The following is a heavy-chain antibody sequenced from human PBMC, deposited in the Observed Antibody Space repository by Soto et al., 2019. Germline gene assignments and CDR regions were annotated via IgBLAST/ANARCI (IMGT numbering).Heavy chain of an antibody. CDR2: IYPGDSDP. CDR1: GYSFTSDW. J-gene: IGHJ6*02. CDR3: ARHKSSSWYPDYYSYYGMDV. D-gene: IGHD6-13*01. Sequence: GESVKISCTGSGYSFTSDWIGWVRQMPRKGLEWMGIIYPGDSDPRYSPSFQGQVTISADKSTGTAYLQWNSLKASDTAMYYCARHKSSSWYPDYYSYYGMDVWGQGTTVTVSS. V-gene: IGHV5-51*01.